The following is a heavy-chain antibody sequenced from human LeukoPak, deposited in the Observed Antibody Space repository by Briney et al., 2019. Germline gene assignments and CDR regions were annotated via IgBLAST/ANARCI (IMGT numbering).Heavy chain of an antibody. Sequence: SETLSLTCAVYGGSFSGYYWSWIRQPPGKGLEWIGEINHSGSTNYNPSLKGRVTISVDTSKNQFSLKLSSVTAADTAVYYCARGENYYDSSGYRNWFDPWGQGTLVTVSS. CDR3: ARGENYYDSSGYRNWFDP. CDR1: GGSFSGYY. J-gene: IGHJ5*02. V-gene: IGHV4-34*01. D-gene: IGHD3-22*01. CDR2: INHSGST.